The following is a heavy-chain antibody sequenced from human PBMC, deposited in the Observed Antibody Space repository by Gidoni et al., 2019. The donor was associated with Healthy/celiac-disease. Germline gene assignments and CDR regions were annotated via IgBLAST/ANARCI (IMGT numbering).Heavy chain of an antibody. V-gene: IGHV3-30-3*01. J-gene: IGHJ4*02. CDR3: ARAGGYCSSTSCYIVHYFDY. D-gene: IGHD2-2*02. CDR1: GFTFSSYA. Sequence: QVQLVESGGGVVQPGRSLRLSCAASGFTFSSYAMHWVRQAPGKGLAWVAVISYDGSNKYYADSVKGRFTISRDNSKNTLYLQMNSLRAEDTAVYYCARAGGYCSSTSCYIVHYFDYWGQGTLVTVSS. CDR2: ISYDGSNK.